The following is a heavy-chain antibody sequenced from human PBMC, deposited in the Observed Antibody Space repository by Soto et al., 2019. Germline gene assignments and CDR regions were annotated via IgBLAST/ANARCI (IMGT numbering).Heavy chain of an antibody. CDR2: MSGSSSTT. V-gene: IGHV3-23*01. D-gene: IGHD1-7*01. Sequence: EVRLLESGGGVVKPGGSLRLSCATSGLTFSNYAMSWVRQAPGGGLEWVSSMSGSSSTTYYADSVRGRFTISRDRSKNTLYLQMSSLRAEDTALYYCAKNQERELPRVIDFWGQGTLVTVSS. CDR3: AKNQERELPRVIDF. CDR1: GLTFSNYA. J-gene: IGHJ4*02.